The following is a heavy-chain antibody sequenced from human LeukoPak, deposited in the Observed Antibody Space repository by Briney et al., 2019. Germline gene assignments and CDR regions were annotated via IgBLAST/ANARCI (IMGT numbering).Heavy chain of an antibody. CDR3: GREGGATGTTGYYYYYMDV. V-gene: IGHV3-53*01. D-gene: IGHD1-7*01. CDR2: IYNGRT. Sequence: GVSLRLSCTVSRFTVNINSMSCVPPAPGKGLEGVSFIYNGRTHYSHTVKGRFTISRDKSKNTLYLQMNTLRGEETAVYYWGREGGATGTTGYYYYYMDVWGKGTTVTVSS. CDR1: RFTVNINS. J-gene: IGHJ6*03.